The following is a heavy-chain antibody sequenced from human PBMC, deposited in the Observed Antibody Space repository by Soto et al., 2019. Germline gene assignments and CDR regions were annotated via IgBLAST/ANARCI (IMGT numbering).Heavy chain of an antibody. V-gene: IGHV3-49*03. D-gene: IGHD3-9*01. CDR3: TRAEPLYYDILTGLLNSPLGYYYMDV. Sequence: EVQLVESGGGLVQPGRSLRLSCTASGFTFGDYAMSWFRQAPGKGLEWVGFIRSKAYGGTTEYAACVKGRFTISRDDSKSIAYLEMNSLKTEDTAVYYCTRAEPLYYDILTGLLNSPLGYYYMDVWGKGTTVTVSS. CDR2: IRSKAYGGTT. CDR1: GFTFGDYA. J-gene: IGHJ6*03.